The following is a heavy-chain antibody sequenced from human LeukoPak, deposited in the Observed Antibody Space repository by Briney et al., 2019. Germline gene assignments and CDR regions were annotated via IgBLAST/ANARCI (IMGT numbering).Heavy chain of an antibody. CDR2: ISGSGGST. J-gene: IGHJ5*02. Sequence: GGSLRLSCAASGFTFSSYAMSWVRQAPGKGLEWVSAISGSGGSTYYADSVKGRFTISRDNSKNTLYLQMNSLRAEDTAVYYCAKHARRRYCSSTSCLVDWFDPWGQGTLVTVSP. V-gene: IGHV3-23*01. CDR3: AKHARRRYCSSTSCLVDWFDP. CDR1: GFTFSSYA. D-gene: IGHD2-2*01.